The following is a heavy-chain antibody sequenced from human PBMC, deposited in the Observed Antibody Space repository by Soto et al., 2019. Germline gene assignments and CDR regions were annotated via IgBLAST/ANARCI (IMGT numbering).Heavy chain of an antibody. V-gene: IGHV4-31*03. D-gene: IGHD6-19*01. J-gene: IGHJ5*01. CDR1: GGSVSSGDHY. CDR2: IYEMETT. CDR3: ARGLSGWYLFDS. Sequence: QVHVQESGPGLVKPSQTLSLTCTVSGGSVSSGDHYWTWMRQHPGKGLEWIGYIYEMETTNYNPSLESRVTISVDTSKNQVYQEVTSVTAADTAVYYCARGLSGWYLFDSWGQGTLVTVSS.